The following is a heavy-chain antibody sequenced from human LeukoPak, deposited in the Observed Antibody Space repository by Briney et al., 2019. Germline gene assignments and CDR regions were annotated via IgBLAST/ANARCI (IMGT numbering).Heavy chain of an antibody. CDR3: ARLKLRAYFDL. V-gene: IGHV4-34*01. J-gene: IGHJ2*01. CDR1: GGSFSDYY. CDR2: INHSGST. Sequence: PSETLSLTCVVYGGSFSDYYWSWIRQPPGKGLEWIGEINHSGSTNYNPSLKSRVTISTDTSKNQFSLNLTSVTAADTAVYYCARLKLRAYFDLWGRGTLVTASS.